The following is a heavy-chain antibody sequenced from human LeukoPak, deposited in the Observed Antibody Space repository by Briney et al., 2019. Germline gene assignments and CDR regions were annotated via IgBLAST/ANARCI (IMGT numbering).Heavy chain of an antibody. V-gene: IGHV4-59*01. J-gene: IGHJ6*03. CDR2: IYYSGST. D-gene: IGHD5-18*01. CDR1: GGSISSYY. Sequence: SETLSLTCTVSGGSISSYYWSWIRQSPGKGLEWIGYIYYSGSTNYNPSLKCRVTISVDTSKNQFSLKLSSVTAADTAVYYCARGVSRGYSYGRYYMDVWGKGTTVTVSS. CDR3: ARGVSRGYSYGRYYMDV.